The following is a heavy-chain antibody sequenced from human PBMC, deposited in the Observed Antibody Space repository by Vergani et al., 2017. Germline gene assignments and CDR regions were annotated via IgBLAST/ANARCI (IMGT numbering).Heavy chain of an antibody. CDR2: ISSSSSYI. J-gene: IGHJ4*02. D-gene: IGHD3-10*01. CDR3: ARRATITMVRSLDY. Sequence: EVQLVESGGGLVKPGGSLRLSCAASGFTFSSYSMNWVRQAPGKGLEWVSSISSSSSYIYYADSVKGGFTISRDNAKNSLYLQMNSLRAEDTAVYYCARRATITMVRSLDYWGQGTLVTVSS. CDR1: GFTFSSYS. V-gene: IGHV3-21*01.